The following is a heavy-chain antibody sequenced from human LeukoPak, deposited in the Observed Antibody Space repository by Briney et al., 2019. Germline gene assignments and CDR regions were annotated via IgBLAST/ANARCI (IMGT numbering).Heavy chain of an antibody. CDR3: ARVVVNYYDSSGYGATDY. CDR1: GFTFTTYW. CDR2: INQDGTER. D-gene: IGHD3-22*01. V-gene: IGHV3-7*03. J-gene: IGHJ4*02. Sequence: PGGSLRLSCAASGFTFTTYWMSWIRQLPGKGLEWVANINQDGTERYYVDSVKGRFTISRDNAKNSLYLQMNSLRAEDTAVYYCARVVVNYYDSSGYGATDYWGQGTLVTVSS.